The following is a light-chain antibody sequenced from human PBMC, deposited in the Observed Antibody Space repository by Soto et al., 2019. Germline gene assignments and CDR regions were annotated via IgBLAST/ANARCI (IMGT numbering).Light chain of an antibody. CDR2: AAS. Sequence: DIQMTQSPSSLSASVGDRVTITCRASQGISNYLAWYQQKPGKVPKLLIYAASTLQSGVPSRFSGSGSGTDFALTISSLQPEDVATYYCQKYNSAPPLTFGGGTKVEIK. J-gene: IGKJ4*01. CDR1: QGISNY. CDR3: QKYNSAPPLT. V-gene: IGKV1-27*01.